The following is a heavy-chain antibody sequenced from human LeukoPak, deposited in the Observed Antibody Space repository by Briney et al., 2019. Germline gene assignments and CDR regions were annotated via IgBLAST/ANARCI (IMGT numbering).Heavy chain of an antibody. V-gene: IGHV3-21*01. J-gene: IGHJ4*02. CDR2: ISSSSSYI. CDR3: AREGSIYGSGSYYGY. Sequence: PGGSLRLSCAASGFTFSRYSMNWVRQAPGKGLEWVSSISSSSSYIYYADSVKGRFTISRDNAKNSLYLQMNSLRAEDTAVYYCAREGSIYGSGSYYGYWGQGTLVTVSS. D-gene: IGHD3-10*01. CDR1: GFTFSRYS.